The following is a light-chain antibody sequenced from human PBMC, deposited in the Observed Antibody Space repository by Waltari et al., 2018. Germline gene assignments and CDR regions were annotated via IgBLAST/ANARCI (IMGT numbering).Light chain of an antibody. CDR3: QTWDSSTGV. CDR1: KLGDKH. V-gene: IGLV3-1*01. CDR2: QDN. J-gene: IGLJ2*01. Sequence: SYELTQPPSVSVSPGQTASITCSGDKLGDKHACWYQQRPGQSPVVVIYQDNKRPSGIPDRFSGSNSGNTATLTISGTQAMDEADYYCQTWDSSTGVFGGGTKLTVL.